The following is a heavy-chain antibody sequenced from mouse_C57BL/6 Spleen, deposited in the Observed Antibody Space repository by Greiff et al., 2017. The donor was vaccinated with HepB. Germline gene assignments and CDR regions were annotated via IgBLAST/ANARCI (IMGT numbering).Heavy chain of an antibody. CDR2: IYPGDGDT. Sequence: QVQLKESGAELVKPGASVKISCKASGYAFSSYWMNWVKQRPGKGLEWIGQIYPGDGDTNYNGKFKGKATLTADKSSSTAYMQLSSLTSEDSAVYFCARATGYYHVPHWYFDVWGTGTTVTVSS. CDR1: GYAFSSYW. CDR3: ARATGYYHVPHWYFDV. D-gene: IGHD2-3*01. V-gene: IGHV1-80*01. J-gene: IGHJ1*03.